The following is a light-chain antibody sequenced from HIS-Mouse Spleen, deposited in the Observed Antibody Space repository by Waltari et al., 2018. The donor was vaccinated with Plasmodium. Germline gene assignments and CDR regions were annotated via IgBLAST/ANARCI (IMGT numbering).Light chain of an antibody. CDR2: EES. J-gene: IGLJ3*02. Sequence: SYELTQPPSVSVSPGQTARITCSGDALPKKYAYWYQQKAGQAPVRVNYEESKRPAGIPERFSGSSSGTMATLTISGAQVEDEADYYCYSTDSSGNHRVFGGGTKLTVL. CDR3: YSTDSSGNHRV. CDR1: ALPKKY. V-gene: IGLV3-10*01.